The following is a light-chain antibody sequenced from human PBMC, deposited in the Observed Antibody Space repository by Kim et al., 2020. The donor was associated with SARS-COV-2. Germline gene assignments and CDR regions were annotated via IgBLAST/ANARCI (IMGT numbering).Light chain of an antibody. V-gene: IGLV4-69*01. CDR2: SNSDGSH. J-gene: IGLJ3*02. CDR1: SGHSNYA. Sequence: ASVQLTCTLSSGHSNYAIAWHQQQPEKGPRYLMKSNSDGSHSKGDGIPDRFSGSISGAERYLTISSLQSEDEADYYCQTWDTGIRVFGGGTQLTVL. CDR3: QTWDTGIRV.